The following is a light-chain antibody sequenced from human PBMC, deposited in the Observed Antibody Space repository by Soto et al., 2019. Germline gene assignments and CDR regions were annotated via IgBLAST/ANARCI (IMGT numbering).Light chain of an antibody. V-gene: IGKV1-5*03. Sequence: DIQMTQSPSTLSGSVVYIFTITSRASQTISSWLAWYQQKPGKAPKLLIYKASTLKSGVPSRFSGSGSGTEFTLTISSLQSEDFAVYSCLQYHNLWAFGQGTKVDI. CDR2: KAS. CDR3: LQYHNLWA. CDR1: QTISSW. J-gene: IGKJ1*01.